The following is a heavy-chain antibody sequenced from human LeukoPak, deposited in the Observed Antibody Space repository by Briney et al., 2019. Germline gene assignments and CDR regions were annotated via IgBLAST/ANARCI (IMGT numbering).Heavy chain of an antibody. J-gene: IGHJ3*02. V-gene: IGHV4-34*01. CDR2: INQSGST. CDR3: ARRGISVRAFDI. Sequence: PSDTLSLTCAVYGGSFSGYYWSWIRQPPGRGLECIGEINQSGSTNYNPSLKSRVIISLDTSKNQFSLNLNSVTAADTAVYYCARRGISVRAFDIWGQGTMVTVSS. CDR1: GGSFSGYY. D-gene: IGHD4-23*01.